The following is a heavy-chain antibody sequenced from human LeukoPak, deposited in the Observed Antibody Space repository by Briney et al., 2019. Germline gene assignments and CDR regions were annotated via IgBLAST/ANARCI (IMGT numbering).Heavy chain of an antibody. Sequence: GSLRLSCAASGFTFSISAMSWIRQPPGKGLEWIGEINHSGSTNYNPSLKSRVTISVDTSKNQFSLKLSSVTAADTAVYYCARGPIYTILLPFDYWGQGTLVTVSS. CDR2: INHSGST. CDR3: ARGPIYTILLPFDY. V-gene: IGHV4-34*01. CDR1: GFTFSISA. J-gene: IGHJ4*02. D-gene: IGHD3-3*01.